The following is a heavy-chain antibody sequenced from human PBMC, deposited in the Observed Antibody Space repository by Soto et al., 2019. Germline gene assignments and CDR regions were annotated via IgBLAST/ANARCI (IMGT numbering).Heavy chain of an antibody. Sequence: SETLSLTCAVYGGSFSGYYWSWIRQPPGKGLEWIGEINHSGSTNYNPSLKSRVTISVDTSKNQFSLKLSSVTAADTAVYYCARVWVGAIYYYYYGLDVWGQGTPVTVSS. J-gene: IGHJ6*02. V-gene: IGHV4-34*01. D-gene: IGHD1-26*01. CDR3: ARVWVGAIYYYYYGLDV. CDR2: INHSGST. CDR1: GGSFSGYY.